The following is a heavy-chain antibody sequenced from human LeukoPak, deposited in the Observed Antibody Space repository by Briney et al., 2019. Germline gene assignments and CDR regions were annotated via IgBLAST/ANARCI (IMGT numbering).Heavy chain of an antibody. CDR3: ARERGPYDYVWGSYRPKYNWFDP. CDR1: GYTFTVYY. Sequence: ASVKVSFTASGYTFTVYYMHWGRQAPGQGGEGMGWINPNSGGTNYAQKFQGRVTITRDTSISTAYMELSRLRSDDTAVYYCARERGPYDYVWGSYRPKYNWFDPWGQGTLVTVSS. J-gene: IGHJ5*02. CDR2: INPNSGGT. D-gene: IGHD3-16*02. V-gene: IGHV1-2*02.